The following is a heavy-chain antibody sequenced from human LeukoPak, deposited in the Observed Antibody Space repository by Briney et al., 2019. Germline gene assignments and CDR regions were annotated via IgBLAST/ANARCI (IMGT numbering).Heavy chain of an antibody. D-gene: IGHD3-22*01. Sequence: SETLSLTCAVYGGSFSGYYWSWIRQSPEKGLEWIGEINHSGSTNYNPSLKSRVTILVVTSKNQFSLKLRSVTAADTAVYYCARALRDDSSGNYYFDYWGQKTLVTVSS. CDR2: INHSGST. CDR3: ARALRDDSSGNYYFDY. V-gene: IGHV4-34*01. CDR1: GGSFSGYY. J-gene: IGHJ4*02.